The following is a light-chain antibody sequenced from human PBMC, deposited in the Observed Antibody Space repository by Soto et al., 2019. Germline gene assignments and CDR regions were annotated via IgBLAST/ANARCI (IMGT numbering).Light chain of an antibody. CDR2: WAS. Sequence: DIVLTQSPDSLAVSLGERATMNCKCSRSVLYKSNNKNHLGWYQQKPGQPPQLIIYWASTRESGVPERFSGSGSGTDFTLTISSLEAEDVAFYWCQQYFDVPFTFGGGTKVDIK. J-gene: IGKJ4*01. CDR1: RSVLYKSNNKNH. CDR3: QQYFDVPFT. V-gene: IGKV4-1*01.